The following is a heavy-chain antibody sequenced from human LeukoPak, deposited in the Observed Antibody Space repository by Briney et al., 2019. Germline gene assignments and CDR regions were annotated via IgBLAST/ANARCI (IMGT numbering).Heavy chain of an antibody. Sequence: SGTLSLTCTVSGASMSTHYWSWLRQPPGKGLEWIGYLLDSWRTKDNPSLQSRVTLSADTSKNQFSLRLTSVTAADTAVYYCATIRRGSIYGYFDFWGRGTLVTVSS. D-gene: IGHD5-18*01. CDR3: ATIRRGSIYGYFDF. J-gene: IGHJ2*01. CDR2: LLDSWRT. V-gene: IGHV4-59*11. CDR1: GASMSTHY.